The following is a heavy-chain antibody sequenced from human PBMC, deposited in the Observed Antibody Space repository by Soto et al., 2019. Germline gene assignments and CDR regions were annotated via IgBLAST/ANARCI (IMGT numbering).Heavy chain of an antibody. CDR3: ARENRIVPPYYFVY. CDR1: GGSISSGGYS. D-gene: IGHD2-2*01. Sequence: SETLSLTCAVSGGSISSGGYSWSWIRQPPGKGLEWIGYIYHSGSTYYNPSLKSRVTISVDRSKNQFSLKLSSVTAADTAVYYCARENRIVPPYYFVYWGQGPLVTVSS. CDR2: IYHSGST. V-gene: IGHV4-30-2*01. J-gene: IGHJ4*02.